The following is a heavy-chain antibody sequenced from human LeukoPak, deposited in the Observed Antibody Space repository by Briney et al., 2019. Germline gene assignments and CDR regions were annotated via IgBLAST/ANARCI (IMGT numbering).Heavy chain of an antibody. CDR3: ARRVTVDSYYYYMDV. J-gene: IGHJ6*03. V-gene: IGHV3-23*01. CDR1: GFTFSSYA. D-gene: IGHD5-18*01. Sequence: GGSLRLSCAASGFTFSSYAMSWVRQAPGKGLEWVSAISGGGGSTFYADSVKGRFTISRDNSKNTLYLQMNSLRAEDTALYYCARRVTVDSYYYYMDVWGKGTTVTVSS. CDR2: ISGGGGST.